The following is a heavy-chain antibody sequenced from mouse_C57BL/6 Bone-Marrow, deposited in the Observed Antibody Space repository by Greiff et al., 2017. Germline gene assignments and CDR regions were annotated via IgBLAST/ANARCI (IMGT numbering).Heavy chain of an antibody. D-gene: IGHD2-3*01. CDR3: ARGWLLRGAD. V-gene: IGHV5-4*03. CDR1: GFPFSSYA. Sequence: DVKLVESGGGLVKPGGSLKLSCAASGFPFSSYAMSWVRQTPEKRLEWVATISDGGSYTYYPDNVKGRFTISRDNAKNNLYLQMSHLKSEDTAMYYCARGWLLRGADWGQGTLVTVSA. CDR2: ISDGGSYT. J-gene: IGHJ3*01.